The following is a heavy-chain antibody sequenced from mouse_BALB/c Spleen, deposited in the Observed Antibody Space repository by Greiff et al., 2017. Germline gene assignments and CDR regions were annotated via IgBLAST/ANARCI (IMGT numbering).Heavy chain of an antibody. Sequence: VQLQQSGPGLVQPSQSLSITCTVSGFSLTSYGVHWVRQSPGKGLEWLGVIWSGGSTDYNAAFISRLSISKDNSKSQVFFKMNSLQADDTAIYYCARKDYYGSSGGFAYWGQGTLVTVSA. V-gene: IGHV2-4-1*01. CDR2: IWSGGST. CDR3: ARKDYYGSSGGFAY. J-gene: IGHJ3*01. D-gene: IGHD1-1*01. CDR1: GFSLTSYG.